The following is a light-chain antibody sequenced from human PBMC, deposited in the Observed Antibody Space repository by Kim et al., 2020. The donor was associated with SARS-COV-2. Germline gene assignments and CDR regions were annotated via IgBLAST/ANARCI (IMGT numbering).Light chain of an antibody. Sequence: LSPREEATLSCRASQRISSYLGWYQHKPGQAPRLLIYDASNRATGIPARISGSGSGTDFTLTISSLEPEDFAVYYCQQRSNWPQYTFGQGTKLEI. CDR3: QQRSNWPQYT. CDR2: DAS. CDR1: QRISSY. J-gene: IGKJ2*01. V-gene: IGKV3-11*01.